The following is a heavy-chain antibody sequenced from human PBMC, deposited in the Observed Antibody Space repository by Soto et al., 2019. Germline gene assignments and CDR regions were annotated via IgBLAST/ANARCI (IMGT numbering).Heavy chain of an antibody. CDR3: ARVNGDFPPRGMDV. J-gene: IGHJ6*02. V-gene: IGHV1-2*04. CDR1: GYTFTDDY. D-gene: IGHD2-21*01. Sequence: QAQLVQSGAEVKKPGASVKVSCKASGYTFTDDYIYWVRQAPGQGLEWMGWVDPKIGATKYAQKFQAWVTMTRDTSITTAYMELTRLRSDDTAVYYCARVNGDFPPRGMDVWGQGTTVTVSS. CDR2: VDPKIGAT.